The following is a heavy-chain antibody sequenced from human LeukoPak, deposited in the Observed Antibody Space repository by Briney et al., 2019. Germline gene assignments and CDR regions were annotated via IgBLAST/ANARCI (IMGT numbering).Heavy chain of an antibody. Sequence: SGPTLVKPTQTLTLTCTFSGFSLITSEVGVGWIRQPPGKALEWLALIYWDDDKRYSPSLKSRLTITKDTSKNQVVLTMTNMDPVDTATYYCARYYSLGTFDIWGQGTMVTVSS. CDR3: ARYYSLGTFDI. D-gene: IGHD2-21*01. V-gene: IGHV2-5*02. CDR1: GFSLITSEVG. CDR2: IYWDDDK. J-gene: IGHJ3*02.